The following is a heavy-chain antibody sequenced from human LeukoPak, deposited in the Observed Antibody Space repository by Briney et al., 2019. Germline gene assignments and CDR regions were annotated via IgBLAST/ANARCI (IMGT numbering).Heavy chain of an antibody. CDR2: INSDGSST. CDR3: ATSGTYPYLYFDL. Sequence: SGGSKRLSCAASGFTFSSYWMHWARQAPGKGLVWVSRINSDGSSTYYADSVKGRFTISRDNAKNTLYLQMNSLRAEDTAVYYCATSGTYPYLYFDLWGRGTLGTVSS. V-gene: IGHV3-74*01. CDR1: GFTFSSYW. D-gene: IGHD1-26*01. J-gene: IGHJ2*01.